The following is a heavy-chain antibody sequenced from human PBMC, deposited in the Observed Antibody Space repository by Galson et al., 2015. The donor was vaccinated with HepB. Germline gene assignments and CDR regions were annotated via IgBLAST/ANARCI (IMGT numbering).Heavy chain of an antibody. CDR3: AKVGLRFLEWLSGMDV. D-gene: IGHD3-3*01. CDR1: GFTFSSYA. V-gene: IGHV3-30*04. J-gene: IGHJ6*03. CDR2: ISYDGSNK. Sequence: SLRLSCAASGFTFSSYAMHWVRQAPGKGLEWVAVISYDGSNKYYADSVKGRFTISRDNSKNTLYLQMNSLRAEDTAVYYCAKVGLRFLEWLSGMDVWGKGTTVTVSS.